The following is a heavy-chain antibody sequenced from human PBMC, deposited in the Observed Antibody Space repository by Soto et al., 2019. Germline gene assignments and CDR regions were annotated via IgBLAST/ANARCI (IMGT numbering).Heavy chain of an antibody. D-gene: IGHD3-9*01. CDR1: GGTFSSYA. Sequence: SVKVSCKASGGTFSSYAISWVRQAPGQGLEWMGGIIPIFGTANYAQKFQGRVTITADESTSTAYMELSSLRSEDTAVYYCAWGYFDILPPRPSFDYWGQGTLVTVSS. CDR3: AWGYFDILPPRPSFDY. CDR2: IIPIFGTA. J-gene: IGHJ4*02. V-gene: IGHV1-69*13.